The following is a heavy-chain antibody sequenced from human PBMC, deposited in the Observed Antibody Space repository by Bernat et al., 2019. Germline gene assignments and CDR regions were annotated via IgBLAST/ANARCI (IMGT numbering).Heavy chain of an antibody. J-gene: IGHJ4*02. V-gene: IGHV3-53*04. Sequence: EVQLVESGGGLVQPGGSLRLSCAASGFTVSSNYMSWVRQAPGKGLEWVSVIYSGGSTYYADSVKGRFTISRHNSKNTLYLQMNSLRAEDTAVYYCAKVGAVIVVADSFDYWGQGTLITVSS. CDR2: IYSGGST. CDR3: AKVGAVIVVADSFDY. D-gene: IGHD3-22*01. CDR1: GFTVSSNY.